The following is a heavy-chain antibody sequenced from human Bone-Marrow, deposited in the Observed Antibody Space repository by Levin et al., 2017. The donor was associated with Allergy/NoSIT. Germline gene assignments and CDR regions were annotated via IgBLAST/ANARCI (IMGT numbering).Heavy chain of an antibody. Sequence: PGESLKISCAASGFTFSSHGLHWVRQAPGKGLEWVAAISYDENNRFYVDSVKGRFTISRDNSKNTLYLQMNSLRPEDTAVYYCAKWIVGSSGWYGFDYWGPGTLVTVSS. CDR1: GFTFSSHG. CDR2: ISYDENNR. D-gene: IGHD6-19*01. V-gene: IGHV3-30*18. CDR3: AKWIVGSSGWYGFDY. J-gene: IGHJ4*02.